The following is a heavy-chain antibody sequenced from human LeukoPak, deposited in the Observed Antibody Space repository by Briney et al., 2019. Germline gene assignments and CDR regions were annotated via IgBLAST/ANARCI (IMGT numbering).Heavy chain of an antibody. Sequence: GASVKVSCKASGYTFTSYGISWVRQAPGQGLEWMGWISAYNGNTNYAQKLQGRVTMTTDTSTSTAYMELRSLRSDDTAVYYCARGKSRYYDSSGYPAYWGQGTLVTVSS. V-gene: IGHV1-18*01. CDR1: GYTFTSYG. CDR2: ISAYNGNT. CDR3: ARGKSRYYDSSGYPAY. J-gene: IGHJ4*02. D-gene: IGHD3-22*01.